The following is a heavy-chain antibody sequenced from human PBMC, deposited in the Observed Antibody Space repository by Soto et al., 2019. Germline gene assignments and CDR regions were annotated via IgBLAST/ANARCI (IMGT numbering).Heavy chain of an antibody. CDR3: TTETLPMARGVLDY. J-gene: IGHJ4*02. Sequence: GGSLRLSCATSGLTFSDAWMSWVRQVPGKGLEWVGRIKKKPDGGTTDYAAPVKGRFTISRDDSRNMLYLQMNSLKTEDTAVYYCTTETLPMARGVLDYWGQGTLVTVSS. D-gene: IGHD3-10*01. CDR1: GLTFSDAW. V-gene: IGHV3-15*01. CDR2: IKKKPDGGTT.